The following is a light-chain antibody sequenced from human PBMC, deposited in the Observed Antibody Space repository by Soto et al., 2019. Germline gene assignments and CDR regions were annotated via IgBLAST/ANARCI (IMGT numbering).Light chain of an antibody. J-gene: IGKJ1*01. CDR3: QQYGSSGT. CDR2: AAS. CDR1: QIISTY. V-gene: IGKV1-39*02. Sequence: ASQIISTYLNWYQQRAGLAPRLLIYAASSLQSGVPPRFSGSGSGTEFTLTIRRLEPEDFAVYYCQQYGSSGTFGQGTKVDIK.